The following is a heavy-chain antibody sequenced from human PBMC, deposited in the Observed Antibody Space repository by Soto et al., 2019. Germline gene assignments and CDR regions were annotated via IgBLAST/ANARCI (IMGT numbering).Heavy chain of an antibody. J-gene: IGHJ5*02. V-gene: IGHV5-51*01. CDR2: IYPGDSDT. CDR3: VRVGLVGPSSLSNAWFDP. D-gene: IGHD1-26*01. Sequence: GESLKISCKGSGYTFTRHWIGWVRQMPGKGLEWLGIIYPGDSDTRYSPSFQGQVTFSADKSISTAYLQWSSLKASDTAMYYCVRVGLVGPSSLSNAWFDPWGQGTLVTVSS. CDR1: GYTFTRHW.